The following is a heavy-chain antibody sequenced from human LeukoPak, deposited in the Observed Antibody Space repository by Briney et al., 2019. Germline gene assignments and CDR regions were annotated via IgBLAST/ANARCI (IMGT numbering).Heavy chain of an antibody. CDR3: ARAGEYCSSTSCYAPDWFDP. D-gene: IGHD2-2*01. Sequence: SETLSLTCTVSGYSISSDYYWGWIRQPPGKGLEWIGYIYYSGSTNYNPSLKSRVTISVDTSKNQFSLKLSSVTAADTAVYYCARAGEYCSSTSCYAPDWFDPWGQGTLVTVSS. V-gene: IGHV4-38-2*02. CDR1: GYSISSDYY. J-gene: IGHJ5*02. CDR2: IYYSGST.